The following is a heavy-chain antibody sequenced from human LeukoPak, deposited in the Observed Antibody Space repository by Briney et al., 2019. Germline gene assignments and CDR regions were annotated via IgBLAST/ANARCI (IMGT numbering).Heavy chain of an antibody. V-gene: IGHV3-33*01. CDR3: ARDARGDGYNAGDY. Sequence: PGGSLRLSCAASGFTFSSYGMHWVRQAPGKGLEWVAVIWYDGSNKYYADSVKGRFTISRDNSKNTLYLQMNSLRAEDTAVYYCARDARGDGYNAGDYWGQGTLVTVSS. CDR2: IWYDGSNK. D-gene: IGHD5-24*01. J-gene: IGHJ4*02. CDR1: GFTFSSYG.